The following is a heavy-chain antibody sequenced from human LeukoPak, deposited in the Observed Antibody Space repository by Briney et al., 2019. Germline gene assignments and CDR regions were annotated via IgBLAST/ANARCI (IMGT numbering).Heavy chain of an antibody. CDR2: INPTSFGT. V-gene: IGHV1-2*02. CDR1: GYTFTGCY. J-gene: IGHJ5*02. Sequence: ASVKVSCKASGYTFTGCYIHWVRQAPGQGLEWMGWINPTSFGTKYEQKFQGRVTMTRDTSISTDYMELSDLRSDDTAVYYCARFRGSGWYSFDLWGQGTLVTVSS. D-gene: IGHD6-19*01. CDR3: ARFRGSGWYSFDL.